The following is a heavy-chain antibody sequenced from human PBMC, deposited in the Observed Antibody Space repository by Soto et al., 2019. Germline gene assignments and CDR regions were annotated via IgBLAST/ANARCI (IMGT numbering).Heavy chain of an antibody. CDR1: GFTFSSYA. Sequence: TGGSLRLSCAASGFTFSSYAMNWVRQAPGKGLEWVSAISSSGGTTDYADSVKGRFTISRDKSKNTVYLQMNSLRVEDTAVYYCAKVLFAGASSPFCFDYWGRGTLVTVSS. J-gene: IGHJ4*02. CDR3: AKVLFAGASSPFCFDY. CDR2: ISSSGGTT. V-gene: IGHV3-23*01. D-gene: IGHD6-6*01.